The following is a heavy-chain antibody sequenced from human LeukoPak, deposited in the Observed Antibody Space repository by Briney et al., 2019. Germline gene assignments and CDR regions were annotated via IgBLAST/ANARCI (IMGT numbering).Heavy chain of an antibody. Sequence: GGSLRLSCAASGFTFSSYAMTWVRQAPGKGLEWVSGISKSGNNTYYADSVAGRLTISRNNSKNTLYLQMNSLSADDTAVYYCAAAVTTGRAEHYWGQGTLVTVSS. CDR1: GFTFSSYA. CDR3: AAAVTTGRAEHY. J-gene: IGHJ4*02. CDR2: ISKSGNNT. D-gene: IGHD4-17*01. V-gene: IGHV3-23*05.